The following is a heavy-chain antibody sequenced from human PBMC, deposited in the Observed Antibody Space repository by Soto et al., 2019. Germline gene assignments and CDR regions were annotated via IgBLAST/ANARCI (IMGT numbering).Heavy chain of an antibody. CDR1: GFSLSNARMG. CDR3: AQQYLGGWFDP. D-gene: IGHD3-10*01. V-gene: IGHV2-26*01. Sequence: QVTLKESGPVLVKPTETLTLTCTVSGFSLSNARMGVSWIRQPPGKALEWLAHIFSNDEKSYSTSLKSRLTISKDNSKSQVVLTMTNMDPVDTATDYGAQQYLGGWFDPWGQGTLVTGSS. J-gene: IGHJ5*02. CDR2: IFSNDEK.